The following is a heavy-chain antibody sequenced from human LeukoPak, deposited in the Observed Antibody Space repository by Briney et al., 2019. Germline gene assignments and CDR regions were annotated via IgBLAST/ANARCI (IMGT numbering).Heavy chain of an antibody. CDR2: IYPGDSDT. V-gene: IGHV5-51*01. CDR3: ARQDGSAWYYFDY. Sequence: AESLQSSCNGFPYSFTSDCITWVRQMPRKGRECRGIIYPGDSDTTDIPSSEGHGTTSFDKSISTAYLQWSSLKASDPGMYYCARQDGSAWYYFDYWGQGTLVTVSS. CDR1: PYSFTSDC. D-gene: IGHD6-19*01. J-gene: IGHJ4*02.